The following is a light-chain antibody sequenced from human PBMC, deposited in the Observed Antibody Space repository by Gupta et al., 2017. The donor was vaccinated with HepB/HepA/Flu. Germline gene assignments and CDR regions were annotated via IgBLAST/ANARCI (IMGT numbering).Light chain of an antibody. J-gene: IGKJ5*01. V-gene: IGKV3-15*01. CDR3: QQYNKWPAIT. Sequence: EIVMTQSPATLSVSPGERATLSCRASESVGNKLAWYQQKLGQAPRLLIYGASTRDTGIPARFSGSGYGTEFTLTISSRHSEDFAVYYCQQYNKWPAITFGPGTRMEIK. CDR2: GAS. CDR1: ESVGNK.